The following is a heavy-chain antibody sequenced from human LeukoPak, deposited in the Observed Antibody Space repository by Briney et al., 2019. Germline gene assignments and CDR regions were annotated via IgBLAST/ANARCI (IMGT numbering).Heavy chain of an antibody. Sequence: PGGSLRLSCTASGFNFNAYTIHWIRQAPGKGLEWVSLFSSNGFSTFYADSVKGRFTISRDNAKNSLYLQMNSLRAEDTAVYYCARDSRPRSYYYYMDVWGKGTTVTVSS. D-gene: IGHD6-6*01. V-gene: IGHV3-43*01. CDR2: FSSNGFST. CDR1: GFNFNAYT. J-gene: IGHJ6*03. CDR3: ARDSRPRSYYYYMDV.